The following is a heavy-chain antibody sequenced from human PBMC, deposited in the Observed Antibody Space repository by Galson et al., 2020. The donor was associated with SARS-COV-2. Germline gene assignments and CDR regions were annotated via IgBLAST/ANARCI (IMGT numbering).Heavy chain of an antibody. J-gene: IGHJ5*02. CDR3: VRQILVAEPTWFDP. D-gene: IGHD2-8*02. V-gene: IGHV1-2*06. CDR1: GYTFTGHY. CDR2: INPNSGGT. Sequence: ASVKVSCKASGYTFTGHYMHWVRQAPGQGLEWMGRINPNSGGTNYAQKFQGRVTMTRDTSISTVYMELSRLRSDDTAVYYCVRQILVAEPTWFDPWGQGTLVTVSS.